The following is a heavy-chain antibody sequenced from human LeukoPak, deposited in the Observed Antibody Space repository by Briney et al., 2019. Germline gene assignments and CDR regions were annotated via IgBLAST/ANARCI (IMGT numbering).Heavy chain of an antibody. Sequence: GGSLRLSCAASGFTFSSYAMSWVRQAPGKGLEWVSAISGSGGSTYYADSVKGRFTISRDNSKNTLYLQMNSLRAEDTAVYYCAKPQQDYXXDSSGYCFDYWGQGTLVTVS. D-gene: IGHD3-22*01. J-gene: IGHJ4*02. CDR2: ISGSGGST. CDR3: AKPQQDYXXDSSGYCFDY. V-gene: IGHV3-23*01. CDR1: GFTFSSYA.